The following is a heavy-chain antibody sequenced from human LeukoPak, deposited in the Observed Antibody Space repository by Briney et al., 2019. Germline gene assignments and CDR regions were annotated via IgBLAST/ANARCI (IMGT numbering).Heavy chain of an antibody. J-gene: IGHJ6*02. CDR3: ARDGPVVPAAIREGYYYYYGMDV. Sequence: GGSLRLSCAASGFTFSSYAMRWVRQAPGKGLEWVAVISYDGSNKYYADSVKGRFTISRDNSKNTLYLQMNSLRAEDTAVYYCARDGPVVPAAIREGYYYYYGMDVWGQGTTVTVSS. CDR1: GFTFSSYA. D-gene: IGHD2-2*01. CDR2: ISYDGSNK. V-gene: IGHV3-30*04.